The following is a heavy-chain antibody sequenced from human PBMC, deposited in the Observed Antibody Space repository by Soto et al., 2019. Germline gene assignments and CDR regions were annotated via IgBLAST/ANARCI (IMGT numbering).Heavy chain of an antibody. D-gene: IGHD3-10*01. CDR2: INHSGST. CDR3: GRGGLIRGFLYY. V-gene: IGHV4-34*01. Sequence: QVQLQQWGAGLLKPSETLSLTCAVYDGSSNNYYWSWIRQPPGKGLEWIGEINHSGSTNYNASLKSRVTISEDTSKKQFSLELSFVTAADRAVYYCGRGGLIRGFLYYWGRGPLVTVSS. CDR1: DGSSNNYY. J-gene: IGHJ4*02.